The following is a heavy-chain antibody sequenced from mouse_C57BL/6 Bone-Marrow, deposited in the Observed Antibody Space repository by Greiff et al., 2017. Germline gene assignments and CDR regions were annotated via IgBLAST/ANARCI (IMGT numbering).Heavy chain of an antibody. CDR1: GYSITSGYD. V-gene: IGHV3-1*01. D-gene: IGHD4-1*01. CDR3: ARQTGDYFDY. CDR2: ISYSGST. J-gene: IGHJ2*01. Sequence: VQLQQSGPGMVKPSQSLSLTCTVTGYSITSGYDWHWIRHFPGNKLEWMGYISYSGSTNYNPSLKSRISITHDTSKNHFFLKLNSVTTEDTATYYCARQTGDYFDYWGQGTTLTVSS.